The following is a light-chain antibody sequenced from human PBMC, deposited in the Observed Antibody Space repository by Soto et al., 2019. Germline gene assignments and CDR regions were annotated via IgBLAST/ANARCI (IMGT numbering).Light chain of an antibody. CDR1: QSFSSN. CDR3: QQYNNWPRT. CDR2: GAS. J-gene: IGKJ5*01. V-gene: IGKV3-15*01. Sequence: EIVMTQSPATLSVSPGESATLSCRASQSFSSNLAWYQKKPGQDPRLLIYGASTRATGVPARFSGSGSGTEFNLTISRLQSEDFAVYECQQYNNWPRTFGQGTRLEI.